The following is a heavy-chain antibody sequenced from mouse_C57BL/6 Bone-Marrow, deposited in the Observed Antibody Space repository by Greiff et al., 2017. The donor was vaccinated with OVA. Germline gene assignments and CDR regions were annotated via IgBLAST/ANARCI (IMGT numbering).Heavy chain of an antibody. CDR2: IWWDDDK. CDR3: ALNYGRRKRDWFAY. Sequence: QVTLKESGPGILQPSQTLSLTCSFSGFSLSTFGMGVGWIRQPSGKGLEWLAHIWWDDDKYYNPALKSRPPISKDTSKNQVFLKIANVDTAGTATYDCALNYGRRKRDWFAYWGQGTLVTVSA. V-gene: IGHV8-8*01. D-gene: IGHD1-1*02. CDR1: GFSLSTFGMG. J-gene: IGHJ3*01.